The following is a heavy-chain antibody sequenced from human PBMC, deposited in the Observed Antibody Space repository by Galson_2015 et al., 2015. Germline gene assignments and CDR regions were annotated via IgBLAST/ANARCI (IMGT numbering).Heavy chain of an antibody. CDR1: GFTFGAYG. CDR2: ISYDGSKK. V-gene: IGHV3-30*03. CDR3: ARTGSDDAVDI. J-gene: IGHJ3*02. D-gene: IGHD1-14*01. Sequence: SLRLSCAASGFTFGAYGMHWVRQASGKGLEWVAVISYDGSKKHYADSVKGRFTISRDNSKNTLDLQMNSLRPEDTAVYYCARTGSDDAVDIWGQGTMVTVSS.